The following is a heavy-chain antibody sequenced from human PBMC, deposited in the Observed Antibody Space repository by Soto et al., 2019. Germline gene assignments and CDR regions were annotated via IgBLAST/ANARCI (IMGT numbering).Heavy chain of an antibody. V-gene: IGHV3-23*01. CDR1: GFTFSSYA. CDR2: ICGGNNNT. Sequence: EVQLLESGGGLVQPGGSLRLSCAASGFTFSSYAMSWVRQAPGRGLQWVSGICGGNNNTYYADSVKGRFTISRDNSQNTLYLHMNSLSAEDTALYYCAKSSGGSCYSHSDYWGQGTLVTVSS. CDR3: AKSSGGSCYSHSDY. J-gene: IGHJ4*02. D-gene: IGHD2-15*01.